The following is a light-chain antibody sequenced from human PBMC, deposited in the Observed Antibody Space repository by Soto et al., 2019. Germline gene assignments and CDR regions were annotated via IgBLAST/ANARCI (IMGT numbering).Light chain of an antibody. CDR3: QQYNDWPPVT. CDR1: QSGSGN. J-gene: IGKJ4*01. CDR2: GAS. Sequence: EIVMTQSPATLSVSPGERATLSCRASQSGSGNLAWYQQKPGQAPRLLIYGASTRATGIPARFSGSGSGTDVTLTISSLQSCDYSFYYGQQYNDWPPVTVGGGTKVEI. V-gene: IGKV3-15*01.